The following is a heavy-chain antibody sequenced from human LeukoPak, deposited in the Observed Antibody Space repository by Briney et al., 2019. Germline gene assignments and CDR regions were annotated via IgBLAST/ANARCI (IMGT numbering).Heavy chain of an antibody. V-gene: IGHV3-33*01. CDR1: GFPFSSYG. CDR3: ARSAWWDHYWFHY. Sequence: PGRSLRLSCAASGFPFSSYGMHWLRQAPGKGLEWVGVIWYDGTNDYYADSVKGRFTISRDNSKKTLYLQMNSLRVEDTAVYYCARSAWWDHYWFHYWGQGTLVTVSS. J-gene: IGHJ4*01. CDR2: IWYDGTND. D-gene: IGHD2-8*02.